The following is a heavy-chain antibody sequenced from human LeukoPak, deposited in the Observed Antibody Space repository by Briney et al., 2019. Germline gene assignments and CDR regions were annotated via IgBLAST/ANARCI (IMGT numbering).Heavy chain of an antibody. CDR1: GFTFSSYS. D-gene: IGHD5-18*01. CDR2: ISSSSSYI. CDR3: ARDLSGYSYGYFYYYGMDV. V-gene: IGHV3-21*01. Sequence: GGSLRLSCAVSGFTFSSYSMNGVRQAPGKGVEWVSSISSSSSYIYYADSVKGRFTISRDNDNNSLYLQMNSLRAEDTAVYYCARDLSGYSYGYFYYYGMDVWGQGTTVTVSS. J-gene: IGHJ6*02.